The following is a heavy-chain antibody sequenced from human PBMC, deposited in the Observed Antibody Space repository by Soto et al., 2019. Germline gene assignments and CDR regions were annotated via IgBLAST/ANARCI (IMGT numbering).Heavy chain of an antibody. D-gene: IGHD2-15*01. CDR3: AGEAAPRTGFDY. J-gene: IGHJ4*02. CDR1: GGTFSSYA. V-gene: IGHV1-69*13. Sequence: GASVKVSCKASGGTFSSYAISWVRQAPGQGLEWMGGIIPIFGTANYAQKFQGRVTITADESTSTAYMELNSLRAEDTAVYYCAGEAAPRTGFDYWGQGTLVTVSS. CDR2: IIPIFGTA.